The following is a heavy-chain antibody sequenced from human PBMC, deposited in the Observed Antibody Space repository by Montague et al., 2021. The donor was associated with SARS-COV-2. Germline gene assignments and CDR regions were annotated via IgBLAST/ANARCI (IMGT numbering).Heavy chain of an antibody. CDR1: GGSVNSGSLY. Sequence: SETLSLTCTVSGGSVNSGSLYWSWIRQPPGKGLEWIGYLYYGGSIKYNPSLKSRVTISVDTSKNDFSLKLSSVTVADTAVYFCARAYYGVNDAFDIWGHGIMVTVSS. J-gene: IGHJ3*02. D-gene: IGHD2/OR15-2a*01. CDR3: ARAYYGVNDAFDI. CDR2: LYYGGSI. V-gene: IGHV4-61*03.